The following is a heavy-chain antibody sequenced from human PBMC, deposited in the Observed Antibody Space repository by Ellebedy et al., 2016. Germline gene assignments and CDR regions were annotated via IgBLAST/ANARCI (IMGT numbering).Heavy chain of an antibody. CDR3: AKDILPYYYDSSGYFGE. CDR1: GFTFSSYG. Sequence: GGSLRLSCAASGFTFSSYGMHWVRQAPGKGLEWVAVIWYDGSNKYYADSVKGRFTISRDNSKNTLYLQMNSLRAEDTAVYYCAKDILPYYYDSSGYFGEWGQGTLVTVSS. D-gene: IGHD3-22*01. J-gene: IGHJ4*02. CDR2: IWYDGSNK. V-gene: IGHV3-33*06.